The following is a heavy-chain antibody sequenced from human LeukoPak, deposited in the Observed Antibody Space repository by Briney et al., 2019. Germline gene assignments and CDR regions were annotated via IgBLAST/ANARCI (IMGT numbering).Heavy chain of an antibody. CDR2: ISSSSISI. V-gene: IGHV3-21*01. CDR3: ARVYDVLTGGFDY. CDR1: GFTFSNAW. J-gene: IGHJ4*02. Sequence: GGSLRLSCAASGFTFSNAWMNWVRQAPGKGLEWVSFISSSSISIYYGDSVQGRFTVSRDNARNLLYLEMNTLRAEDTAVYYCARVYDVLTGGFDYWGQGALVTVSS. D-gene: IGHD3-9*01.